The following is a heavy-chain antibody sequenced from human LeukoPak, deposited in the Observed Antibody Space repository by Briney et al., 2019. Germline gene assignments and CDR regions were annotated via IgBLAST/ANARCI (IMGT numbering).Heavy chain of an antibody. CDR3: ARLRCSDY. CDR1: GFTFSSYW. J-gene: IGHJ4*02. V-gene: IGHV3-7*01. D-gene: IGHD4/OR15-4a*01. CDR2: IKQDGSEK. Sequence: GGSLRLSCAASGFTFSSYWMTCVRQAPGKGLEWVANIKQDGSEKFYVDSVKGRFTISKDNAKNSLYLQMNSLRAEDTAVYYCARLRCSDYWGQGTLVTVSS.